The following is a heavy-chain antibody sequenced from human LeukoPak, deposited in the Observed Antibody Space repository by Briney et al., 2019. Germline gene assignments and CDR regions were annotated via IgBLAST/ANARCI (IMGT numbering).Heavy chain of an antibody. CDR1: GYTFTGYY. J-gene: IGHJ6*03. V-gene: IGHV1-2*02. CDR2: INPNSGGT. D-gene: IGHD6-13*01. Sequence: GASVKVSCKASGYTFTGYYMHWVRQAPGQGLEWMGWINPNSGGTNYAQKFQGRVTMTRDTSISTAYMELSRLRSDDTAVYYCARADKAAAGSYYYYYMDVWGKGTTVTVSS. CDR3: ARADKAAAGSYYYYYMDV.